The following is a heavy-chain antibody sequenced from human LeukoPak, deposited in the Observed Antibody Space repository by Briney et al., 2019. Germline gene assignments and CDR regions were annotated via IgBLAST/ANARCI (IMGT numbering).Heavy chain of an antibody. CDR1: GFTFSGYS. D-gene: IGHD5-24*01. V-gene: IGHV3-21*01. J-gene: IGHJ5*02. Sequence: GGSLRLSCAASGFTFSGYSMNWVRQAPGKGLEWVSSITSSSNYIYYADSLKGRFTISRDNAKNFLYLQMNSLRAEDTAVYYCARDNSVRDEAWWFNPWGQGTLVTVSS. CDR2: ITSSSNYI. CDR3: ARDNSVRDEAWWFNP.